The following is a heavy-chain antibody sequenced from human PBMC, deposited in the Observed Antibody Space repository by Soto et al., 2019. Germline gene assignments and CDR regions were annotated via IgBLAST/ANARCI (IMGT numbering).Heavy chain of an antibody. CDR2: IYWDDDN. V-gene: IGHV2-5*02. CDR3: AHARRRYDAFDI. J-gene: IGHJ3*02. CDR1: GFSLSTSGVG. Sequence: QITLKESGPTLVKPTQTLTLTCTFSGFSLSTSGVGVGWFRQPPEKALEWLALIYWDDDNGYSPSLKSRLTITKDTSKNQVFLTMTNMDPVDTATYYCAHARRRYDAFDIWGQGTMVTVSS. D-gene: IGHD3-9*01.